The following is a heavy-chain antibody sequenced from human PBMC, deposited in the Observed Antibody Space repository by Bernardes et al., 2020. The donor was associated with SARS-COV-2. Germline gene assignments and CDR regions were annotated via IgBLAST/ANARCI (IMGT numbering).Heavy chain of an antibody. J-gene: IGHJ3*02. CDR1: GFTVSSNY. D-gene: IGHD2-2*01. CDR2: IYSGGST. Sequence: GSLRLSCAASGFTVSSNYMSWVRQAPGKGLGWVSVIYSGGSTYYADSVKGRFTISRDNSKNTLYLQMNSLRAEDTAVYYCARDSAASHAFDIWGQGTMVTVSS. V-gene: IGHV3-53*01. CDR3: ARDSAASHAFDI.